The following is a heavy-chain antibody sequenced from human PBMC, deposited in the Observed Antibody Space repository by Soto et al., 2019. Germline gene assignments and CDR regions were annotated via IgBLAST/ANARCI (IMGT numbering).Heavy chain of an antibody. Sequence: PGGSLRLSCAASGLTGSSYHMSWVRQTQGKGLGWVSGIYRGGGIYDADSVQGRFTISRDNSKNTLYLQMNSLRGEDTAVYYCARDRALSGGSGRSGGWFDPWGQGTLVTVSS. J-gene: IGHJ5*02. CDR1: GLTGSSYH. V-gene: IGHV3-53*01. CDR2: IYRGGGI. CDR3: ARDRALSGGSGRSGGWFDP. D-gene: IGHD6-19*01.